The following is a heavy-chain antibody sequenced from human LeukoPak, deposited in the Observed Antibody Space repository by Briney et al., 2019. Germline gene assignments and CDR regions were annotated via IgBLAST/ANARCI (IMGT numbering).Heavy chain of an antibody. D-gene: IGHD5-24*01. Sequence: PSETLSLTCTVSGYSISSGYYWGWIRQPPGKGLEWIGNIYYSGSTYYNPSLKSRVTISLDTSKNQFSLKLSSVTAADRAAYYCARPDDGAFDFWGQGTMVTVST. J-gene: IGHJ3*01. CDR1: GYSISSGYY. V-gene: IGHV4-38-2*02. CDR3: ARPDDGAFDF. CDR2: IYYSGST.